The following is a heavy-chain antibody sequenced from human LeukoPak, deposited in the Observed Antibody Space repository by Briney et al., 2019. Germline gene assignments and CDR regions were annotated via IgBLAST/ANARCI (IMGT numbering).Heavy chain of an antibody. CDR1: GYIFTSYE. J-gene: IGHJ4*02. CDR3: ARADMAYFDY. V-gene: IGHV1-8*01. CDR2: MNPNSANT. Sequence: ASVKVSCKASGYIFTSYEINWVRQAPGQGLEWMGWMNPNSANTGYGQNFQGTVTMTWNTSISTAYMELSSLRSEDTAVYFCARADMAYFDYWGQGTLVTVSS. D-gene: IGHD5-24*01.